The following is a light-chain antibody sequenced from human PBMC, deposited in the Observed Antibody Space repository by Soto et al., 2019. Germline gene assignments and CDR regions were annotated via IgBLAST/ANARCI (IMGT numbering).Light chain of an antibody. V-gene: IGKV3-20*01. CDR3: HQYGSSPAWT. CDR2: GAS. Sequence: EIVLTQSPGTLSLSPGERATLSCRASQSVSSSYLAWYQQKPGQAPRLLIYGASSRATGIPDRFSGSGSGTDFTLTISRREPEDFAVYYCHQYGSSPAWTFGQGTKVEIK. J-gene: IGKJ1*01. CDR1: QSVSSSY.